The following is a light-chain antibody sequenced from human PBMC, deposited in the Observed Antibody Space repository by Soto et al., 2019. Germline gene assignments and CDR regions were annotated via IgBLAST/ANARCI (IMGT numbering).Light chain of an antibody. CDR3: QQYNSHWT. J-gene: IGKJ1*01. Sequence: IQLTQSPSSVSASVGDRGTITCRASQDITRWLAWYQQAPGKAPNLLIYDASSLQSGVPSRFSGIGSGTEFTLTISSLQPDDFATYYCQQYNSHWTFGQATKVDI. CDR1: QDITRW. V-gene: IGKV1-12*01. CDR2: DAS.